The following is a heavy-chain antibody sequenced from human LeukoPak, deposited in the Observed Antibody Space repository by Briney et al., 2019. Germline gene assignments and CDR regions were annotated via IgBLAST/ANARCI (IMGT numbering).Heavy chain of an antibody. CDR1: GGSISGHY. J-gene: IGHJ4*02. CDR3: ARGGASSRYFGY. Sequence: SETLSLTCTVSGGSISGHYWSWIRQPPGKGLEWIGFVSYSGSTNYNPSFNGRVTISLDTSKSQFSLSLNSVTAADPAVYFCARGGASSRYFGYWGQGTLVTVSS. CDR2: VSYSGST. V-gene: IGHV4-59*11. D-gene: IGHD1-26*01.